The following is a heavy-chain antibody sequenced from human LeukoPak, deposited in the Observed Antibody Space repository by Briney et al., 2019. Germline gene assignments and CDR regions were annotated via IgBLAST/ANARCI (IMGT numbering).Heavy chain of an antibody. CDR1: GGSISSYY. D-gene: IGHD3-3*01. V-gene: IGHV4-59*06. J-gene: IGHJ4*02. CDR2: IYYSGST. CDR3: ARTDYDFWSGYYSTDY. Sequence: SETLSLTXTVSGGSISSYYWSWIRQPPGKGLEWIGCIYYSGSTYYNPSLKRRVTISVDTSKNQFSLKLSSVTAADTAVYYCARTDYDFWSGYYSTDYWGQGTLVTVSS.